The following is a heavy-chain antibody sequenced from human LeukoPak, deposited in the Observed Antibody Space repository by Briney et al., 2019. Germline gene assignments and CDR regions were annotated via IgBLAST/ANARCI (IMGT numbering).Heavy chain of an antibody. D-gene: IGHD5-12*01. CDR2: TYYRSKRYN. CDR1: GDSVSSNSAA. V-gene: IGHV6-1*01. CDR3: AREPGGAEYSGYDPSDF. J-gene: IGHJ4*02. Sequence: SQTLSLTCAISGDSVSSNSAAWYWIRQSPSRGLEWLGRTYYRSKRYNDYAVSVKSRITINPDTSKNQFSLQLNSVTPEDTAVYYCAREPGGAEYSGYDPSDFWGQGTLVTVSS.